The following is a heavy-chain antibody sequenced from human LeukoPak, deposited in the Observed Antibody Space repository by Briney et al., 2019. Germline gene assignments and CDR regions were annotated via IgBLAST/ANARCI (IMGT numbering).Heavy chain of an antibody. CDR1: GFTFSSYA. CDR2: ISSNGGST. CDR3: ARAIRGKHSVLRFLEWSPHALGGMDV. V-gene: IGHV3-64*01. Sequence: GGSLRLSCAASGFTFSSYAMHWVRQAPGKGLEYVSAISSNGGSTYYANSVEGRFTISRDNSKNTLYLQMGSLRAEDMAVYYCARAIRGKHSVLRFLEWSPHALGGMDVWGQGTTVTVPS. J-gene: IGHJ6*02. D-gene: IGHD3-3*01.